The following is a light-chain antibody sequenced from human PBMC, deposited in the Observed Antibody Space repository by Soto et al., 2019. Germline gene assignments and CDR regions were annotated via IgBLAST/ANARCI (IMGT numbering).Light chain of an antibody. CDR3: QQHSHWPPWT. CDR1: QNVRTF. Sequence: EVVLTQSPATLSLSPGERATLSCRASQNVRTFSDWYQQKPGQAPRLLIYGASNRATGIPARFSGSGSGTDFTLTISSLEPEDFAVYYCQQHSHWPPWTFGQGTRVEIQ. CDR2: GAS. V-gene: IGKV3-11*01. J-gene: IGKJ1*01.